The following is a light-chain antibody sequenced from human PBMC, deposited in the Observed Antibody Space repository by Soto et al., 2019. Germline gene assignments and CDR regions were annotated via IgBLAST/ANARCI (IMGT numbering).Light chain of an antibody. CDR2: GAS. J-gene: IGKJ2*01. CDR3: QQLDDSPSAFT. CDR1: QTVSSRY. V-gene: IGKV3-20*01. Sequence: ESGLTQSPGTLPLSPGERTTLSCRASQTVSSRYLNWYQQKPGQAPRLLIYGASIRATGIADRFSGRRSGAVCTLTIGKLEPEDFAGYYCQQLDDSPSAFTFGRETKLEI.